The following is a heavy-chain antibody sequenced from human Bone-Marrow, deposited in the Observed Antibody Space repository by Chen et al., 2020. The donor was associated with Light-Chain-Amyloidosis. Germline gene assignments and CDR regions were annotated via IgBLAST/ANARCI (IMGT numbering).Heavy chain of an antibody. J-gene: IGHJ4*02. CDR2: IHHSGGA. CDR3: AREYSGSHFDY. V-gene: IGHV4-38-2*02. Sequence: QVQLQESGPGPLTPSETLSPTGPVSGFSLSSGYYWGWIRQPPGKGLEWIASIHHSGGAFYNPSLKSRVTISVDTSKSQFSLKLYSVTAADTAVYYCAREYSGSHFDYWGQGTLVPVSS. CDR1: GFSLSSGYY. D-gene: IGHD1-26*01.